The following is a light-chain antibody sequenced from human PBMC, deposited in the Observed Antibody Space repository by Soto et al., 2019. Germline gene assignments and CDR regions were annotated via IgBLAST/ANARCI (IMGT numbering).Light chain of an antibody. CDR2: GAS. CDR1: QSVSSTY. Sequence: EIVLTQSPGTLSLSPGERATLSCRASQSVSSTYLAWYQQKPGQAPRLLIYGASSRATGIPDRFSRSGSGTDFTLTISRLEPEDVAVYYCQHYGSSPLFTFGPGTKVDIK. J-gene: IGKJ3*01. CDR3: QHYGSSPLFT. V-gene: IGKV3-20*01.